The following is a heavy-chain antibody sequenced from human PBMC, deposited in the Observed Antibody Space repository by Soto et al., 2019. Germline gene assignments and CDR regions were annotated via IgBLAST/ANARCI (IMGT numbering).Heavy chain of an antibody. CDR1: GGSMNSHDYY. Sequence: QEQLQESGPGLVKPSQTLSLTCTVSGGSMNSHDYYWSWIRQPPGKGLEWIAYIYNSGRTYYNPSLKRRLTLSSDPSPNQFSVRLNTVTAADTALYFCARGEVRGPFDIWCQGTMVTVSS. V-gene: IGHV4-30-4*01. J-gene: IGHJ3*02. CDR2: IYNSGRT. D-gene: IGHD3-10*01. CDR3: ARGEVRGPFDI.